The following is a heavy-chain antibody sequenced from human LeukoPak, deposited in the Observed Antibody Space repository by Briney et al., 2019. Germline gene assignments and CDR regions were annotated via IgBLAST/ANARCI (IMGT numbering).Heavy chain of an antibody. CDR2: INPNSGGT. J-gene: IGHJ4*02. CDR1: GYTFTGYY. V-gene: IGHV1-2*02. Sequence: GASVKVSCKTSGYTFTGYYMHWVRQAPGQGLEWMGWINPNSGGTNYAQKFQGRVTMTRDTSISTAYMELSRLRSDDTAVYYCAREGGSYYRYYFDYWGQGTLVTVSS. D-gene: IGHD1-26*01. CDR3: AREGGSYYRYYFDY.